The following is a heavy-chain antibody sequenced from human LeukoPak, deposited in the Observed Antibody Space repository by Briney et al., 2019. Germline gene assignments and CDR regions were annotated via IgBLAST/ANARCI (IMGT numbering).Heavy chain of an antibody. Sequence: GGSLRLSCAASGFTMSWVRQAPGQGLGWVSAISGSDGSTYYADSVKGRFTISRDNSKNTLYLQMNSLRAEDTAVYYCASGRTGYHYFDYWGQGTLVTVSS. V-gene: IGHV3-23*01. CDR2: ISGSDGST. D-gene: IGHD3-9*01. CDR3: ASGRTGYHYFDY. J-gene: IGHJ4*02. CDR1: GFT.